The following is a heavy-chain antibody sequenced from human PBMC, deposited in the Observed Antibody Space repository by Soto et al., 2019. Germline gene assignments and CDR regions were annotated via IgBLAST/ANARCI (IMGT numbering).Heavy chain of an antibody. Sequence: ASVKVSCKAPGYTFSSYYMRWVRQAPGQGLEWMGIINPSGGSTSYAQKFQGRVTMTRDTSTSTVYMELSSLRSEDTAVYYCARDLIFDHVIPYYYYYYMDDWGKGTTVTVSS. CDR3: ARDLIFDHVIPYYYYYYMDD. V-gene: IGHV1-46*03. D-gene: IGHD3-16*01. CDR2: INPSGGST. J-gene: IGHJ6*03. CDR1: GYTFSSYY.